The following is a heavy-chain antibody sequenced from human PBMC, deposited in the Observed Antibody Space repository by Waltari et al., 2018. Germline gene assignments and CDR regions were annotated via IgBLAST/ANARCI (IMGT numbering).Heavy chain of an antibody. Sequence: EVQLVESGGGLVQPGGSLRLSCAASGFTFSSYSMNWVRPAPGKGLEWVSYISSSSSTIYYADSVKGRFTISRDNAKNSLYLQMNSPRAEDTAVYYCARDGHPIYGSGSSLRGWFDPWGQGTLVTVSS. V-gene: IGHV3-48*01. D-gene: IGHD3-10*01. CDR1: GFTFSSYS. CDR3: ARDGHPIYGSGSSLRGWFDP. CDR2: ISSSSSTI. J-gene: IGHJ5*02.